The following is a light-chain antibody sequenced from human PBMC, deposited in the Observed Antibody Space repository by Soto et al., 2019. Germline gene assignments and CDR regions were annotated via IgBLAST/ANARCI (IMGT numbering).Light chain of an antibody. CDR3: SSYEGSYRRYV. Sequence: QSALTQPPSASGAPGQSVTISCTGTSIDIGGYNYVSWYQQHPAKATILFIDDVSKRPSGVPDRFSGSKSGNTASLSVSGLLTDDEADYYCSSYEGSYRRYVFGPGTKLTVL. CDR2: DVS. J-gene: IGLJ1*01. CDR1: SIDIGGYNY. V-gene: IGLV2-8*01.